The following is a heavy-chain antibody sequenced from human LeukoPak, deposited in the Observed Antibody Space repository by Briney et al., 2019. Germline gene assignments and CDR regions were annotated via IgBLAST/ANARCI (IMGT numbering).Heavy chain of an antibody. J-gene: IGHJ5*02. V-gene: IGHV3-74*01. D-gene: IGHD3-10*01. CDR3: ARGRGPYGWFDP. CDR1: GFSSNSYW. Sequence: GGSLRLSCAASGFSSNSYWMHWARQAPGKGLVWVARINGDGSSINYADSVKGRFTIYRDNAKNTLYLQMNSLRVEDTAVHYCARGRGPYGWFDPWGQGTLVTVSS. CDR2: INGDGSSI.